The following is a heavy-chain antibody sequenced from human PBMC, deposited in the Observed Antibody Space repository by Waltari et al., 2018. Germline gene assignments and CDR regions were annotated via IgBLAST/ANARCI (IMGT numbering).Heavy chain of an antibody. V-gene: IGHV4-34*01. J-gene: IGHJ1*01. CDR1: GGSFSGYY. CDR3: AYDYIWGSYRYTAYFQH. D-gene: IGHD3-16*02. Sequence: QVQLQQWGAGLLKPSETLSLTCAVYGGSFSGYYWSWIRQPPGKGLEWIGEINHSGSTNYNPSLKSRVTISVDTSKNQFSLKLSSVTAADTAVYYCAYDYIWGSYRYTAYFQHWGQGTLVTVSS. CDR2: INHSGST.